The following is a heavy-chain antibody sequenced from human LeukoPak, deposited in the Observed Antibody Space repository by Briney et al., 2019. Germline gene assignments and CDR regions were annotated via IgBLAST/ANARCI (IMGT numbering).Heavy chain of an antibody. CDR3: ARDFPPYSGNYYGPPGY. CDR1: GYTFTGYY. V-gene: IGHV1-2*02. Sequence: ASVKVSCKASGYTFTGYYMHWVRQAPGQGLEWMGWINPNSGGTNYAQKFQGRVTMTGDTSISTAYMELSRLRSDDTAVYYCARDFPPYSGNYYGPPGYWGQGTLVTVSS. CDR2: INPNSGGT. J-gene: IGHJ4*02. D-gene: IGHD1-26*01.